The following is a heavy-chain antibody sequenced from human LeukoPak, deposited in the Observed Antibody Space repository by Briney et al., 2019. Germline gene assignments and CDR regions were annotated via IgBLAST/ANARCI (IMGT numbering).Heavy chain of an antibody. V-gene: IGHV4-39*06. CDR2: MYYSGST. J-gene: IGHJ6*03. CDR3: ARDRRYMDV. CDR1: GGSISSSGYY. Sequence: SETLSLTCTVSGGSISSSGYYWGWIRQPPGKGLEWIGSMYYSGSTFYNPSLRSRVTMSVDTSKNQFALKLSSVTAADTAVYYCARDRRYMDVWGKGTTVTVSS.